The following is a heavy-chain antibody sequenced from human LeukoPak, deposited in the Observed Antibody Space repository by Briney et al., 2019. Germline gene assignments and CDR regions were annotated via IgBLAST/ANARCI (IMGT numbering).Heavy chain of an antibody. CDR2: IKYNGSK. J-gene: IGHJ4*02. CDR3: AKDRWAYCGGDCFLDY. D-gene: IGHD2-21*02. CDR1: GYTFSSYG. V-gene: IGHV3-30*18. Sequence: GGSLRLSCAASGYTFSSYGIHGVRQAPGEGLEGVAVIKYNGSKYYEASVKGRFTISRDNSKNTLYLKMNSLRTEDTAVYSCAKDRWAYCGGDCFLDYWGQGTLVTVSS.